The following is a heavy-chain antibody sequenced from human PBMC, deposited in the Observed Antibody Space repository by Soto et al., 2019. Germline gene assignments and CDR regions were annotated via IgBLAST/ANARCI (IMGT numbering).Heavy chain of an antibody. Sequence: SVKVSCKASGYTFTSYYMHWVRQAPGQGLEWMGGIIPMFDTPIYAQKFQDRVTITADESTSTAYMQLSSLRSGDTAVYYCARSGGLDRDFNYWGQGSLVTVSS. V-gene: IGHV1-69*13. D-gene: IGHD2-15*01. CDR3: ARSGGLDRDFNY. CDR1: GYTFTSYY. J-gene: IGHJ4*02. CDR2: IIPMFDTP.